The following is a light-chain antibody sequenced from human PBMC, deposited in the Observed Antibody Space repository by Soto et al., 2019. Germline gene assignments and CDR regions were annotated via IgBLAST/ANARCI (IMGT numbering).Light chain of an antibody. Sequence: VVLTQFPGTLSLSPGETATLSCGASQRVSNNFLGWYQQKPGLPPRLLIYDATSRANGIPERFSGRRSGTPFTITISRMEPEEFAVDYCQQYGRTQWTFGQETKVEMK. CDR3: QQYGRTQWT. J-gene: IGKJ1*01. CDR2: DAT. CDR1: QRVSNNF. V-gene: IGKV3D-20*01.